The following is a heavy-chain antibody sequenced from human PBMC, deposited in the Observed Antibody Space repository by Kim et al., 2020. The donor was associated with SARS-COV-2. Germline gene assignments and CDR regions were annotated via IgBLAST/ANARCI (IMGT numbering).Heavy chain of an antibody. V-gene: IGHV1-69*04. CDR2: IIPILGIA. CDR1: GGTFSSYA. D-gene: IGHD3-16*01. J-gene: IGHJ4*02. CDR3: SSRRSYVGNPYFDY. Sequence: SVKVSCKASGGTFSSYAISWVRQASGHGLEWMGRIIPILGIANYAQWVQGRVTITAEKSTSTAYMGLSSPRSEDTAVYCCSSRRSYVGNPYFDYWGKGT.